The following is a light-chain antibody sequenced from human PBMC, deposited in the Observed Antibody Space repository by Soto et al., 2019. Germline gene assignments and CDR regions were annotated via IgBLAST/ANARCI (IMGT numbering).Light chain of an antibody. J-gene: IGKJ4*01. CDR1: QSVRSY. Sequence: EIVLTQSPATLSLSPGERATLSCRASQSVRSYLAWYQQKPGQAPRLLIYDASNRATGIPARFSGSGSGSDFTLTISSLEPEDFSVSYCQQRSNWLTFGGGTKVEIK. CDR3: QQRSNWLT. CDR2: DAS. V-gene: IGKV3-11*01.